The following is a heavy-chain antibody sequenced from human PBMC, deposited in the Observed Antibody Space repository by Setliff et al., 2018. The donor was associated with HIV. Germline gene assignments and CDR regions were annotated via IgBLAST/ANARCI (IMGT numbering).Heavy chain of an antibody. V-gene: IGHV3-73*01. CDR1: GFTFSGSA. CDR2: IRSKANSYAT. Sequence: GGSLRLSCAASGFTFSGSAMHWVRQASGKGLEWVGRIRSKANSYATAYAASVKGRFTISRDDSKNTAYLQMDRLRTEDTAVYYCARVYRPQQLIRGYYSYYMDVWGKGTAVTVSS. D-gene: IGHD6-13*01. J-gene: IGHJ6*03. CDR3: ARVYRPQQLIRGYYSYYMDV.